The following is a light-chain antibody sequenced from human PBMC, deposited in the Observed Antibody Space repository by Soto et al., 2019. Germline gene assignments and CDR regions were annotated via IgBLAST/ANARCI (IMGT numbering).Light chain of an antibody. Sequence: EIVLTQSPATLSVSPGERATLSCRASHSVSGNLAWFQQKPGQAPRLLISGASTRATNIPARLSGSGSGTEFTLSISSLQSEDIAVYYCQQYNNWPLYTFGQGTKLELK. CDR3: QQYNNWPLYT. J-gene: IGKJ2*01. CDR1: HSVSGN. CDR2: GAS. V-gene: IGKV3-15*01.